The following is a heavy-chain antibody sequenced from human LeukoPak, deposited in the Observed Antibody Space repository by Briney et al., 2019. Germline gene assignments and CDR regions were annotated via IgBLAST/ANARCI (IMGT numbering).Heavy chain of an antibody. Sequence: GGSLRLSCAASGFTFSNFAMSWVRQAPGKGLEWVSTISASIGYTYYADSVKGRFTISRDNSKNTLYLQMNSLRAEDTAVYYCAKDYSGSYYNFGYWGQGTLVTVSS. CDR3: AKDYSGSYYNFGY. D-gene: IGHD1-26*01. CDR1: GFTFSNFA. J-gene: IGHJ4*02. V-gene: IGHV3-23*01. CDR2: ISASIGYT.